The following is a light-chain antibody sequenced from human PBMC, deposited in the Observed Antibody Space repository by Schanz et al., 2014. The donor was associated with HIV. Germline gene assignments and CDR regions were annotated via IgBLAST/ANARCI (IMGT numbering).Light chain of an antibody. CDR3: SSYTSISTPIYV. CDR2: DVS. J-gene: IGLJ1*01. V-gene: IGLV2-14*01. Sequence: QSALTQPASVSGSSGQSITISCTGTSSDVGGYNYVSWYQQHPGKAPKLMIYDVSNRPSGVSNRFSGSKSGNTASLTISGLQAEDEADYYCSSYTSISTPIYVFGTGTKLTVL. CDR1: SSDVGGYNY.